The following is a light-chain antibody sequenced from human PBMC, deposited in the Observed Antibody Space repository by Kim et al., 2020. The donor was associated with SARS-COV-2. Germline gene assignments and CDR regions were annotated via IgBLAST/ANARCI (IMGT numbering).Light chain of an antibody. J-gene: IGKJ4*01. Sequence: LSPGERATLSCRTSQGVSNFLAWYQQRPGQAPRLLIYDAYIRASDIPARFSGSGSGTDFILTISNLEPEDFAIYYCQQRYSWPLTFGGGTKVDIK. V-gene: IGKV3-11*01. CDR1: QGVSNF. CDR2: DAY. CDR3: QQRYSWPLT.